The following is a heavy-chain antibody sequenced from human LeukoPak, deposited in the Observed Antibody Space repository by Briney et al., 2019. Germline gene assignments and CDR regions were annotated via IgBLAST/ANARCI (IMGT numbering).Heavy chain of an antibody. CDR2: IYYSGNT. D-gene: IGHD3-10*01. V-gene: IGHV4-31*03. CDR1: GTSISSGAYS. Sequence: SQTLSLTCTVSGTSISSGAYSWSWVRQHPGKGLEWIAYIYYSGNTYYNPSLKSRASISVDTSKNQFSLKLSSVTAADTAVYYCAYYYGSGSYYYFDYWGQGILVTVSS. J-gene: IGHJ4*02. CDR3: AYYYGSGSYYYFDY.